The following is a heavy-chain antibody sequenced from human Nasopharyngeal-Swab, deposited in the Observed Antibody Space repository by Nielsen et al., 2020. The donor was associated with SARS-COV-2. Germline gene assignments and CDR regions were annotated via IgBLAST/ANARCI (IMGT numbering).Heavy chain of an antibody. V-gene: IGHV3-20*04. CDR2: INWNGGSI. Sequence: GESLKISCAASGFTFDDYGMSWVRQAPGKGLEWVSGINWNGGSIGYADSVKGRFTISRDNAKNSLYLQMNSLRAEDTALYYCAKIGTGSSGYRYFDYWGQGTLVTVSS. CDR3: AKIGTGSSGYRYFDY. CDR1: GFTFDDYG. D-gene: IGHD3-22*01. J-gene: IGHJ4*02.